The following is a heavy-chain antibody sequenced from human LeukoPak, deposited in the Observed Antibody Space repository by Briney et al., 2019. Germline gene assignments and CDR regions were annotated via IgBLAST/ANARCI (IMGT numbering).Heavy chain of an antibody. V-gene: IGHV3-53*01. Sequence: GGSLRLSCAASGCTVSSNYMSWVRQAPGKGLEWVSVIYTSGGTYYADSVKGRFTISRDNVENTLFLQMNSLRAEDTAVYYCARDHGYGDYNDAFDIWGQGTMVTVSS. CDR1: GCTVSSNY. CDR3: ARDHGYGDYNDAFDI. CDR2: IYTSGGT. D-gene: IGHD3-22*01. J-gene: IGHJ3*02.